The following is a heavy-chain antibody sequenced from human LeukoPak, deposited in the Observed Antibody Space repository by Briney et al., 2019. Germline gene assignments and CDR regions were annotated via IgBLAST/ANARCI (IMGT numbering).Heavy chain of an antibody. CDR3: ASSRGVVTPFDY. V-gene: IGHV4-59*01. Sequence: SETLSLTCTVSGGSITSNYWSWIRQSPGKGLEWIGYIYYSGSTDYNPSLKSRVTISLDTSKIQFSLELTSMTAADTAVYYCASSRGVVTPFDYWGQGTLVIVSS. J-gene: IGHJ4*02. CDR2: IYYSGST. CDR1: GGSITSNY. D-gene: IGHD2-21*02.